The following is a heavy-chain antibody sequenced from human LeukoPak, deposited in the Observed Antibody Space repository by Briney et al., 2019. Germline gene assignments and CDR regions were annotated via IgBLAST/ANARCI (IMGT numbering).Heavy chain of an antibody. Sequence: GGSLKLSCAASGFSFSSYSMNWVRQAPGKGLEWVSSISSSSNYIYYADSVKGRFTISRDNAKNSLYLQMNSLRAEDTAMYYCARSEQVPGTSYSFVYWGQGALVTVSS. D-gene: IGHD1-1*01. CDR3: ARSEQVPGTSYSFVY. CDR2: ISSSSNYI. V-gene: IGHV3-21*04. J-gene: IGHJ4*02. CDR1: GFSFSSYS.